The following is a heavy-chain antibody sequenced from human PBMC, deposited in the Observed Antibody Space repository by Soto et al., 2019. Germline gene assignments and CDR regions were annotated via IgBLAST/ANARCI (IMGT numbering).Heavy chain of an antibody. CDR3: AKGCGYYDSSGYWTCFSY. CDR2: ISGSGGST. D-gene: IGHD3-22*01. J-gene: IGHJ4*02. V-gene: IGHV3-23*01. CDR1: EVTCGGYA. Sequence: GGSKRHCYAAAEVTCGGYAMSWVRQATGKGLEWVSAISGSGGSTYYADSVKGRFTISRDNSKNTLYLQMNSLRAEDTAVYYCAKGCGYYDSSGYWTCFSYWGQGGLVTVSS.